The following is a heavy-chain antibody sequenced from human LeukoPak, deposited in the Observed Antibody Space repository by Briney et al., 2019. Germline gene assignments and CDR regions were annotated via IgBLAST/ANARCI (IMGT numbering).Heavy chain of an antibody. D-gene: IGHD3-22*01. V-gene: IGHV1-18*01. CDR3: ARGPYYYDSSGYPTGYDAFDI. Sequence: ASVKVSGKASGYTFTSYGISWVRQAPGQGRGWRGWISAYNGNTNYAHKLHGRVTMTTATSTRTAYMELRSLSSDDTAVYYCARGPYYYDSSGYPTGYDAFDIWGQGTMVTVSS. CDR1: GYTFTSYG. J-gene: IGHJ3*02. CDR2: ISAYNGNT.